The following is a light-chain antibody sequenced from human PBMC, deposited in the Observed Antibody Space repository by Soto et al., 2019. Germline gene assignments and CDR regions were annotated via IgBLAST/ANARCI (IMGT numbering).Light chain of an antibody. J-gene: IGLJ1*01. V-gene: IGLV2-11*01. CDR2: DVS. CDR1: SSDVGGYNY. CDR3: CSYAGSYTFYV. Sequence: QSALTQPRSVSGSPGQSVTISCTGNSSDVGGYNYVSWYQQHPGKAPKLMIYDVSKRPSGVPDRFSGSKSGNTASLTISGLQAEDEADYNCCSYAGSYTFYVFGTGTKVTVL.